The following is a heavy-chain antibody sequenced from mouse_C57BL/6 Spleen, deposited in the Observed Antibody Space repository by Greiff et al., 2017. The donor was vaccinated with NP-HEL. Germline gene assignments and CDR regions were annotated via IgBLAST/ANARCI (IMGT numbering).Heavy chain of an antibody. CDR1: GYTFTSYW. J-gene: IGHJ3*01. V-gene: IGHV1-69*01. CDR2: IDPSDSYT. CDR3: ARKMYDGRGFAY. Sequence: VQLQESGAELVMPGASVKLSCKASGYTFTSYWMHWVKQRPGQGLEWIGEIDPSDSYTNYNQKFKGKSTLTVDKSSSTAYMQLSSLTSEDSAVYYCARKMYDGRGFAYWGQGTLVTVSA. D-gene: IGHD2-3*01.